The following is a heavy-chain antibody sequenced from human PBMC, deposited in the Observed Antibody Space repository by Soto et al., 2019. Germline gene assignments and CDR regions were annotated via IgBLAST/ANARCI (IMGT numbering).Heavy chain of an antibody. J-gene: IGHJ6*02. CDR3: ARDLPYYGSGSYALCYGMDV. D-gene: IGHD3-10*01. Sequence: GGSLRLSCAASGFTFSTYTMHWVRQATGKGLEWVSAIGTAGDTYYPGSVKGRFTISRENAKNSFYLQMNSLRAEDTAVYYCARDLPYYGSGSYALCYGMDVWGQGTTVTVSS. CDR1: GFTFSTYT. V-gene: IGHV3-13*01. CDR2: IGTAGDT.